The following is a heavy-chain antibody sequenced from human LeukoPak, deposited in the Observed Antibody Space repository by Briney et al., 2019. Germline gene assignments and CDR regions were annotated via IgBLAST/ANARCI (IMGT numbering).Heavy chain of an antibody. CDR2: ISWNSGSI. J-gene: IGHJ3*02. V-gene: IGHV3-9*03. CDR1: GFTFDDYA. CDR3: AKDRGAPAGWGAFDI. Sequence: PGGSLRLSCAASGFTFDDYAMHWVRQAPGKGLEWVSGISWNSGSIGYADSVKGRFTISRDNAKNSLHLQMNSLRAEDMALYYCAKDRGAPAGWGAFDIWGQGTMVTVSS. D-gene: IGHD6-25*01.